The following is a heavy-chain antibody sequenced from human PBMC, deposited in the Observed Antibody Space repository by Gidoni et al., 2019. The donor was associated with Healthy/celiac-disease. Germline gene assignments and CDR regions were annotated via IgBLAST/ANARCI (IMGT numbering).Heavy chain of an antibody. V-gene: IGHV5-51*01. D-gene: IGHD6-19*01. CDR2: IYPGDSDT. J-gene: IGHJ6*02. Sequence: PGKGLEWMGIIYPGDSDTRYSPSFQGQVTISADQSISTAYLQWSSLKASDTAMYYCAVTGAGYGMDVWGQGTTVTVSS. CDR3: AVTGAGYGMDV.